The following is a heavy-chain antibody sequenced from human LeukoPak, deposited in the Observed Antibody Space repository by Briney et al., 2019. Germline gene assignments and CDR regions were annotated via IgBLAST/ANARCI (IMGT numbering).Heavy chain of an antibody. V-gene: IGHV4-39*01. J-gene: IGHJ4*02. CDR2: IYYSGST. D-gene: IGHD3-10*01. CDR1: GGSISSSSYY. CDR3: ARSPPPYYYGSGSSVNYFDC. Sequence: SETLSLTCTVSGGSISSSSYYWGWIRQPPEKGLEWIGSIYYSGSTYYNPSLKSRVTISVDTSKNQFSLKLSSVTAADTAVYYCARSPPPYYYGSGSSVNYFDCWGPGTLVTVSS.